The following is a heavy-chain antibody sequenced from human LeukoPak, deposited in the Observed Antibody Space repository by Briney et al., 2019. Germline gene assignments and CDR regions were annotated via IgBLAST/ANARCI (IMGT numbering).Heavy chain of an antibody. Sequence: GGSLRLSCAASGFTFSNYVMSWVRQAPGKGLEWVSAISGSGGSTYYADSVKGRFTISRDNSKNTLYLQMNSLRAEDTAVYYCAKDSGYGGNAIDYWGQGTLVTVSS. CDR1: GFTFSNYV. J-gene: IGHJ4*02. D-gene: IGHD4-23*01. V-gene: IGHV3-23*01. CDR2: ISGSGGST. CDR3: AKDSGYGGNAIDY.